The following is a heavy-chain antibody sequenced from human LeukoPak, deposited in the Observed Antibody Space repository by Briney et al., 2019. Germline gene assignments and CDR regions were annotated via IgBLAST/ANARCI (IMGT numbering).Heavy chain of an antibody. CDR2: ISSSGSTV. CDR1: GFTFSTYE. D-gene: IGHD6-19*01. J-gene: IGHJ4*02. Sequence: GGSLRLSCAASGFTFSTYEMHWVRQAPGKGLEWVSDISSSGSTVYYADSVKGRFTTSRDNAKNLLYLQMLSLRAEDTAVYYCSLLAVASPQDYWGQGTLVTVSS. V-gene: IGHV3-48*03. CDR3: SLLAVASPQDY.